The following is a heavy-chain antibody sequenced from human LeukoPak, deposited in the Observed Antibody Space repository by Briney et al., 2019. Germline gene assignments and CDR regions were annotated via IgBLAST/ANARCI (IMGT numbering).Heavy chain of an antibody. CDR1: GYSFTSYW. D-gene: IGHD6-13*01. J-gene: IGHJ4*02. CDR3: ARQRSAAAAASTDY. V-gene: IGHV5-51*01. CDR2: IRPMNSDM. Sequence: GESLKISCKGSGYSFTSYWIAWVRQLPGKGLEWMGIIRPMNSDMRYSPSFQGQVTISADKSISTAYLQWSSLKASDTAMYYCARQRSAAAAASTDYWGQGTLVTVSS.